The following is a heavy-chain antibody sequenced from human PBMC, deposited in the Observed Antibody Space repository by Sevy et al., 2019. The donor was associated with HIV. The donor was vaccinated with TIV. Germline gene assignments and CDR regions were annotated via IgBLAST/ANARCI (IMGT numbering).Heavy chain of an antibody. Sequence: GGSLRLSCAASGFTFSNYEMDWVRQAPGKGLEWVSYISSSGSTIYYADSVKGRFTISRDNAKNSMYLQMNSLRAEETGVYYCARGARYYYYGSGSYYNAAFDIWGQGTMVTVSS. D-gene: IGHD3-10*01. CDR1: GFTFSNYE. CDR3: ARGARYYYYGSGSYYNAAFDI. V-gene: IGHV3-48*03. J-gene: IGHJ3*02. CDR2: ISSSGSTI.